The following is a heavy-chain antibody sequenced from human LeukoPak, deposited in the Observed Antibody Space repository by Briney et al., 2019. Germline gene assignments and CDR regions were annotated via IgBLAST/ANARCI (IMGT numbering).Heavy chain of an antibody. Sequence: PGGSLRLSCAASGFTFSSYWMNWVRQAPGKGLEWVGLIKSKTNGETRDYAAPVKGGFTISRDDSDNTLYLQMNSLTVEDTAVYYCAKDIDWLAFEDWGQGTLVTVSS. CDR1: GFTFSSYW. V-gene: IGHV3-15*01. D-gene: IGHD6-19*01. CDR3: AKDIDWLAFED. CDR2: IKSKTNGETR. J-gene: IGHJ4*02.